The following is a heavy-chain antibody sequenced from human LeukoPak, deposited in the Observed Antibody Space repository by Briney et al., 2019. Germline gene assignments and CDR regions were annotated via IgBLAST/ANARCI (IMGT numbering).Heavy chain of an antibody. CDR2: ISYSGST. CDR3: ARGGPSLGVDY. CDR1: GGSVSSGNYY. Sequence: PETLSLTCTVSGGSVSSGNYYWSWIRQPPGKGLEWIGYISYSGSTNYNPSLKSRVTISVDTSKNRFSLRLSSVTAADTAVYYCARGGPSLGVDYWGQGTLVTVSS. D-gene: IGHD5/OR15-5a*01. J-gene: IGHJ4*02. V-gene: IGHV4-61*01.